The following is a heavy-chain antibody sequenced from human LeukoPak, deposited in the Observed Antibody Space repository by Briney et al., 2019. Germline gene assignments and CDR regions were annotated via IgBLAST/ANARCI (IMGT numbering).Heavy chain of an antibody. CDR3: ATERGSGYSDSRGAFDI. CDR2: FDPEDGET. J-gene: IGHJ3*02. CDR1: GYTLTELS. V-gene: IGHV1-24*01. D-gene: IGHD5-12*01. Sequence: ASVNVSCTVSGYTLTELSMHWVRQAPGKGLEWMGGFDPEDGETIYAQKFQGRVTMTEDTSTDTAYMELSSLRSEDTAVYYCATERGSGYSDSRGAFDIWGQGTMVTVSS.